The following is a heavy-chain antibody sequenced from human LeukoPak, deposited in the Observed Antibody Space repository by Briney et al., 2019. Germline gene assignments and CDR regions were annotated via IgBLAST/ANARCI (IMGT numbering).Heavy chain of an antibody. CDR1: GFTFSSNS. J-gene: IGHJ4*02. CDR3: AKDATPRNSLWAHFDS. D-gene: IGHD1-7*01. CDR2: IGGGDDI. Sequence: PGGSLRLSCAASGFTFSSNSMTGVRQAPGKGLECGSGIGGGDDIHYADAVKGRFTVSRDDSKNTVYLQMNSLRAEDTAIYFCAKDATPRNSLWAHFDSWGQGTLVTVS. V-gene: IGHV3-23*01.